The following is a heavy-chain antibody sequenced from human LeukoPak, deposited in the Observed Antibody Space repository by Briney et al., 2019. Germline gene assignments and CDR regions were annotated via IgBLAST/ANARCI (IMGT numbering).Heavy chain of an antibody. V-gene: IGHV3-20*04. CDR2: INWNGGST. J-gene: IGHJ2*01. CDR3: ARLPYYYDSNFDL. D-gene: IGHD3-22*01. Sequence: PGGSLRLSCAVSGFILSNYGMSWVRQAPGKGLEWVSGINWNGGSTGYADSVKGRFTISRDNAKNSLYLQMNSLRAEDTALYYCARLPYYYDSNFDLWGRGTLVTVSS. CDR1: GFILSNYG.